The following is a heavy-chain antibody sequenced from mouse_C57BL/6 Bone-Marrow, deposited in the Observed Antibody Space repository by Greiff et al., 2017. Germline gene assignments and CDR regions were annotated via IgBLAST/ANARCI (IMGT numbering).Heavy chain of an antibody. CDR2: INPGSGGT. J-gene: IGHJ3*01. D-gene: IGHD4-1*01. CDR3: ARSKNWDAWFAY. CDR1: GYAFTNYL. Sequence: VQLQQSGAELVRPGTSVKVSCKASGYAFTNYLIEWVKQRPGQGLEWFGVINPGSGGTNYNEKFKGKVTLTADKSSSTAYMQRSSLTSEDSAVYCCARSKNWDAWFAYWGQGTLVTVSA. V-gene: IGHV1-54*01.